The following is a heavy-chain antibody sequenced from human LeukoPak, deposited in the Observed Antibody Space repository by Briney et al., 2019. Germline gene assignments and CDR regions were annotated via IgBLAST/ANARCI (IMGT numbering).Heavy chain of an antibody. CDR1: GFTFSDYY. CDR2: ISSSGSTI. Sequence: GGSLRLSCAASGFTFSDYYMGWIRQAPGKGLEWVSYISSSGSTIYYADSVKGRFTISRDNAKNSLYLQMNSLRAEDTAVYYCARLSRDGYAFDYWGQGTLVTVSS. D-gene: IGHD5-24*01. CDR3: ARLSRDGYAFDY. J-gene: IGHJ4*02. V-gene: IGHV3-11*04.